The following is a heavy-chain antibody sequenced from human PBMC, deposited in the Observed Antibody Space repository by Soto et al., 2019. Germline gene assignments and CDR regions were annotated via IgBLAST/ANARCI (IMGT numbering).Heavy chain of an antibody. D-gene: IGHD3-10*01. J-gene: IGHJ6*02. CDR2: ISGSGGST. CDR3: AKTLARFGELLPTPRVTSMWDYYYYYGMDV. V-gene: IGHV3-23*01. CDR1: GFTFSSYA. Sequence: GGSLRLSCAASGFTFSSYAMSWVRQAPGKGLEWVSAISGSGGSTYYADSVKGRFTISRDNSKNTLYLQMNSLRAEDTAVYYCAKTLARFGELLPTPRVTSMWDYYYYYGMDVWGQGTTVTVSS.